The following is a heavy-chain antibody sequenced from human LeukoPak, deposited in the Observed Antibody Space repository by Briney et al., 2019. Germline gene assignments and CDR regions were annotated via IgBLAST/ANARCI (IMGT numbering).Heavy chain of an antibody. D-gene: IGHD3-22*01. CDR3: ARVDYYDSSGQRWGFAFDI. CDR1: GYTFTSYY. CDR2: INPSGGST. J-gene: IGHJ3*02. Sequence: ASVKVSCKASGYTFTSYYIHWVRQAPGQGLEWMGLINPSGGSTNYAQKFQGRVTMTRDTSISTAYMELSRLRSDDTAVYYCARVDYYDSSGQRWGFAFDIWGQGTMVTVSS. V-gene: IGHV1-2*02.